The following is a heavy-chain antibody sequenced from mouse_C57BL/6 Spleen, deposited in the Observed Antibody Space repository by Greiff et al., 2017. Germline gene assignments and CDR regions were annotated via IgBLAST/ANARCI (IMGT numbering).Heavy chain of an antibody. CDR2: IDPGDGET. CDR3: ARGVRVIYAMDD. D-gene: IGHD5-1*01. V-gene: IGHV14-2*01. Sequence: EVQVVESGAELVKPGASVKLSCTASGFNIKDYSMPWVKQRTEQGLEWIGRIDPGDGETKYAPKFQGKATITADTSSNTAYLQLSSLTSEDTAVYYRARGVRVIYAMDDWGKGTSVTVSS. CDR1: GFNIKDYS. J-gene: IGHJ4*01.